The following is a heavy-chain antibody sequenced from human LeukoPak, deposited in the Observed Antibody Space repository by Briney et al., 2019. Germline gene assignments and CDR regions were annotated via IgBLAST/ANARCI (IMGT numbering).Heavy chain of an antibody. CDR3: ARTITTLYYFDY. J-gene: IGHJ4*02. CDR2: IYYSGST. Sequence: SETLSLTCTVSGYSISSGYYWGWIRQPPGKGLEWIGSIYYSGSTYYNPSLKSRVTISVDTSKNQFSLKLSSVTAADTAVYYCARTITTLYYFDYWGQGTLVTVSS. D-gene: IGHD3-10*01. V-gene: IGHV4-38-2*02. CDR1: GYSISSGYY.